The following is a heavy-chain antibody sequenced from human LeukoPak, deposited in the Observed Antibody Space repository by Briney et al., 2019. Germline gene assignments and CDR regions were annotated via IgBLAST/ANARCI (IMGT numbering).Heavy chain of an antibody. CDR2: ISSSSSYI. Sequence: KSGGSLRLSCAASGFTFSSYSMNWVRQAPGKGLEWVSSISSSSSYIYYADSVKGRFTISRDNAKNSLYLQMNSLRAEDTAVYYCARSVGKGAFDIWGQGTMVTVSS. V-gene: IGHV3-21*01. J-gene: IGHJ3*02. CDR3: ARSVGKGAFDI. D-gene: IGHD7-27*01. CDR1: GFTFSSYS.